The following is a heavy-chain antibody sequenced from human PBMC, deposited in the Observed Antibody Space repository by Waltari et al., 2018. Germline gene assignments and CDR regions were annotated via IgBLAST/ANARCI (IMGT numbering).Heavy chain of an antibody. J-gene: IGHJ4*02. CDR2: IYYSGSS. Sequence: QQESGPSLVKPSATLSLPGTVSYWSLSSRSYYCGWIRLAPGKGLEGIGHIYYSGSSYHNPSLKSRITMSVDSSKNQFSLTLSSVTAADTAVYYCARVLIRTSGLNFDSWGQGSLVTVSS. CDR3: ARVLIRTSGLNFDS. CDR1: YWSLSSRSYY. D-gene: IGHD3-16*01. V-gene: IGHV4-39*07.